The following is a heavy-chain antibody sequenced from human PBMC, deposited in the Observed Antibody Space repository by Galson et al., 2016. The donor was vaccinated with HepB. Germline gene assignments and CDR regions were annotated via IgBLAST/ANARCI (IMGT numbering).Heavy chain of an antibody. Sequence: SLRLSCAASGFPFSQYNMNWVRQAPGKGLEWVSFIGSSSSYIYYVDSVKGRFTISRDNAKNSLYLQMDSLRAEDTAVYYCVRETLRGTRFDNWGQGTLVTVAS. CDR3: VRETLRGTRFDN. CDR1: GFPFSQYN. V-gene: IGHV3-21*01. CDR2: IGSSSSYI. D-gene: IGHD1-14*01. J-gene: IGHJ4*02.